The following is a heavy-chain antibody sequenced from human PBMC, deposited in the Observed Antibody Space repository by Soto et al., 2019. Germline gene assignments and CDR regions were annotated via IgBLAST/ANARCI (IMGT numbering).Heavy chain of an antibody. V-gene: IGHV2-5*02. CDR3: THVYGSGSWGWYFHS. CDR1: GFSLTTTGVG. D-gene: IGHD1-26*01. CDR2: VFWDGGE. J-gene: IGHJ4*02. Sequence: QITLRESGPSLVKPTETLTLTCTFSGFSLTTTGVGVGWIRQPPGKALEWLAVVFWDGGERYSPSLKSRVTITEDTSKDQVVLTMTNMDPADTATYYCTHVYGSGSWGWYFHSWGQGTLGTVSS.